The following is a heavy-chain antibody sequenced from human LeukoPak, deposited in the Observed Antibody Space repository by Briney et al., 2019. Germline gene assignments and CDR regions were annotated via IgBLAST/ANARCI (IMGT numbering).Heavy chain of an antibody. J-gene: IGHJ5*02. CDR2: IYYSGST. D-gene: IGHD3-22*01. CDR1: GGSISSYY. Sequence: SETLSLTCTVSGGSISSYYWSWIRQPPGKGLEWIGYIYYSGSTNYNPSLKSRVTISVDTSKNQFSLKLSSVTAADTAVYYCARAEINYYDSRGYSANWFDPWGQGTLVTVSS. V-gene: IGHV4-59*01. CDR3: ARAEINYYDSRGYSANWFDP.